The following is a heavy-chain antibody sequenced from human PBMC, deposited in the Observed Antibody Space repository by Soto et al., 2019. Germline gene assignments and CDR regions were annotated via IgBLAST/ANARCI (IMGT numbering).Heavy chain of an antibody. V-gene: IGHV1-18*01. CDR2: ISPYNDNT. D-gene: IGHD2-2*01. CDR1: GFSLSSEG. CDR3: TRSEVPAAMGGWFDT. Sequence: QVQLVQSGAEIKKPGASVKVSCKASGFSLSSEGINWVRQAPGQGLEWVGWISPYNDNTNYAQNLQDRGTLTTDIYTSTAYMVLRSLRSEDAAVYYCTRSEVPAAMGGWFDTWGQGTLVTVSS. J-gene: IGHJ5*02.